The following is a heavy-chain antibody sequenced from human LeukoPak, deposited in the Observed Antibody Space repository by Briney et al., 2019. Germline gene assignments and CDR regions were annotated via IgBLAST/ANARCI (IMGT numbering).Heavy chain of an antibody. J-gene: IGHJ4*02. CDR3: AKDQSRRRDGYYFDY. V-gene: IGHV3-43*01. CDR2: ISWDGGST. D-gene: IGHD5-24*01. Sequence: GGSLRLSCAASGFTFDDYTMHWVRQAPGKGLEWVSLISWDGGSTYYADSVKGRFTISRDNSKNSLYLQMNSLRTEDTALYYCAKDQSRRRDGYYFDYWGQGTLVTVSS. CDR1: GFTFDDYT.